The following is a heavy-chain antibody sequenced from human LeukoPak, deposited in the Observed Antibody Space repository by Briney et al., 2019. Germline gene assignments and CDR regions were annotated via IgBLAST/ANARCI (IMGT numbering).Heavy chain of an antibody. J-gene: IGHJ4*02. CDR1: GYTFTSYG. D-gene: IGHD3-22*01. V-gene: IGHV1-18*01. CDR3: ARARLSTSYYYDSSGYYKGTFDY. Sequence: GASVKVSCKASGYTFTSYGISWVRQAPGQGLEWMGWISAYNGNTNYAQKLQGGVTMNTDTSTSTAYMELRSLRSDDTAVYYCARARLSTSYYYDSSGYYKGTFDYWGQGTLVTVSS. CDR2: ISAYNGNT.